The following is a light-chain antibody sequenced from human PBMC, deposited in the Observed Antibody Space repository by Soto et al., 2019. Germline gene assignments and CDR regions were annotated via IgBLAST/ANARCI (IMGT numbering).Light chain of an antibody. Sequence: AIRMTQSPSSLSASTGDRVTITCRASQGISSYLAWYQQKPGKAPKLLIYAASTLQSGVPSWFSGSGSGTDFTLTLSCLQSEDFATYYCQQYYSYPRLTFGGGTKVEIK. V-gene: IGKV1-8*01. CDR3: QQYYSYPRLT. CDR1: QGISSY. J-gene: IGKJ4*01. CDR2: AAS.